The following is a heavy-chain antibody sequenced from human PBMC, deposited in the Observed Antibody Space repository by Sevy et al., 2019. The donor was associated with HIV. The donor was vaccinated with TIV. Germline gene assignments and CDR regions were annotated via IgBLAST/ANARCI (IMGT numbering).Heavy chain of an antibody. Sequence: GGSLRLSCVASGFTFSNYGMHWVRQAPGKGMEWVSFIRYDGSNTYYADSVKDRFTISRDNSKNTVYLQINSLRVEDTAMYYCAKDLGGYSYSWGQGTPVTVSS. J-gene: IGHJ4*02. D-gene: IGHD2-15*01. CDR3: AKDLGGYSYS. CDR2: IRYDGSNT. V-gene: IGHV3-30*02. CDR1: GFTFSNYG.